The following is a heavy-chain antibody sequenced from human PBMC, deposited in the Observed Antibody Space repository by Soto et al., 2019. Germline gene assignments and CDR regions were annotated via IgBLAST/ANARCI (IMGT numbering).Heavy chain of an antibody. CDR1: GFSFSISP. J-gene: IGHJ4*02. V-gene: IGHV3-30-3*01. CDR3: ARDPKTSGGQHWAFNYFDS. CDR2: ISYDGTNK. D-gene: IGHD7-27*01. Sequence: GGSLRLSCAASGFSFSISPMHWVRQAPGKWPEWVALISYDGTNKFYADSVKGRFTISRDNSKSTLYLQVDSLRPEDAAVYYCARDPKTSGGQHWAFNYFDSWGQGXLVTVS.